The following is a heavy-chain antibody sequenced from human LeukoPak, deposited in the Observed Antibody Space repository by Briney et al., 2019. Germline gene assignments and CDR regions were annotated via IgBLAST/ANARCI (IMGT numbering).Heavy chain of an antibody. CDR2: IHNSGTT. Sequence: PGGSLRLSCAASGFTFSSYAMSWVRQAPGKGLEWVSVIHNSGTTYADSVKGRFTISRDNSKNTLFLQMNSLRAEDTAMYYCARDLGSSSDYWGQGTLVTVSS. CDR1: GFTFSSYA. D-gene: IGHD6-13*01. CDR3: ARDLGSSSDY. J-gene: IGHJ4*02. V-gene: IGHV3-66*01.